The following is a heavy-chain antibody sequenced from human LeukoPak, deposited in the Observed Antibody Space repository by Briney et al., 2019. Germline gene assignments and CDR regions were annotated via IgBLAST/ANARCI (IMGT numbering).Heavy chain of an antibody. D-gene: IGHD3-22*01. CDR3: ARLTFRDYYDSSGTCFDY. CDR1: GDSISSSSYY. V-gene: IGHV4-39*01. Sequence: SETLSLTCTVSGDSISSSSYYWGWIRQPPGKGLEWIGGIYYSGNTYYNPSLKSRVTISGDTSKNQFSLELYSVTAADTAVYFCARLTFRDYYDSSGTCFDYWGQGTLVTVSS. J-gene: IGHJ4*02. CDR2: IYYSGNT.